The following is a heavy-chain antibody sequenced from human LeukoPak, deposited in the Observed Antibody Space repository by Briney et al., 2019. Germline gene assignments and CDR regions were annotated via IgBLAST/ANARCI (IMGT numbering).Heavy chain of an antibody. CDR3: ARYSGSPPSSFDY. J-gene: IGHJ4*02. CDR1: GGSISSYY. CDR2: IYYSGST. V-gene: IGHV4-59*01. Sequence: SETLSLACTVSGGSISSYYWSWIRQPPGKGLEWIGYIYYSGSTNYNPSLKSRVTISVDTSKNQFSLKLSSVTAADTAVSYCARYSGSPPSSFDYWGQGTLVTVSS. D-gene: IGHD3-10*01.